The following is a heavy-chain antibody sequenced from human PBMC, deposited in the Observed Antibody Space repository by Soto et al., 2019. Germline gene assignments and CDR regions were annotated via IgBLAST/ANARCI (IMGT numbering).Heavy chain of an antibody. CDR3: ARGDSVLIIGWFDP. V-gene: IGHV1-3*01. J-gene: IGHJ5*02. CDR2: INAGNGNT. Sequence: GASVKVSCKASGYTFTSYAMHWVRQAPGQRLEWMGWINAGNGNTKYSQKFQGRVTITRDTSASTAYMELSSLRSEDTAVYYCARGDSVLIIGWFDPWGQGTLVTVSS. CDR1: GYTFTSYA. D-gene: IGHD2-8*01.